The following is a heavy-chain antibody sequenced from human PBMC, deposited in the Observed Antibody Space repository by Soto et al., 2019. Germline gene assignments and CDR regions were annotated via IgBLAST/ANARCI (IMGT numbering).Heavy chain of an antibody. CDR3: ARGTGYSSGWYFGY. CDR2: IIPIFGTA. V-gene: IGHV1-69*13. D-gene: IGHD6-19*01. J-gene: IGHJ4*02. Sequence: GASVKVSCKASGGTFSSYAISWVRQAPGQGLEWMGGIIPIFGTANYAQKFQGRVTITADESTSTAYMELSSLRSEDTAVYYCARGTGYSSGWYFGYWGQGTLVTVSS. CDR1: GGTFSSYA.